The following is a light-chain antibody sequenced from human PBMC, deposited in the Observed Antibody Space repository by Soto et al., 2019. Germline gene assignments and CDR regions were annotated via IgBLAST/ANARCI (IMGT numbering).Light chain of an antibody. Sequence: QAVVTQPASVSGSPGQSITISCTGTSSDVGGYNYVSWYQQHPGKAPKLMIYDVSNRPSGVSNRFSGSKSGNTASLTISGLQAEDEADYYCSSYTSSNTGVFGGGTKLTVL. CDR1: SSDVGGYNY. V-gene: IGLV2-14*01. CDR3: SSYTSSNTGV. CDR2: DVS. J-gene: IGLJ2*01.